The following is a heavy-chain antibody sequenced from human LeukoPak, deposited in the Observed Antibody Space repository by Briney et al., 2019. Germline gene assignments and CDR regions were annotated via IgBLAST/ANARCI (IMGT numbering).Heavy chain of an antibody. CDR1: GGTFSSYA. D-gene: IGHD3-3*01. CDR2: IIPIFGTA. CDR3: ARCQRILEWFPFDY. J-gene: IGHJ4*02. Sequence: SVKVSCKASGGTFSSYAISWVRQAPGQGLEWMGGIIPIFGTANYAQKFQGRVTITADESTSAAYMELSSLRSEDTAVYYCARCQRILEWFPFDYWGQGTLVTVSS. V-gene: IGHV1-69*19.